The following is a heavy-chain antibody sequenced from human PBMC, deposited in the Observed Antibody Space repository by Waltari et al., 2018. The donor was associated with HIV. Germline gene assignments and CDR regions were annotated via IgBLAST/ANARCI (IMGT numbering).Heavy chain of an antibody. J-gene: IGHJ5*02. CDR3: ARGLLTGYTLFDH. CDR2: ISSSSTYI. Sequence: EVRLVESGGGLVKPGGSLRLSCAASGFPFSPFSMIWVRQAPGKGLEWLSSISSSSTYIYYADSVKGRFTISRDNAKNSLYLQMNSLRAEDTAVYYCARGLLTGYTLFDHWGQGTLVTVSS. CDR1: GFPFSPFS. D-gene: IGHD3-9*01. V-gene: IGHV3-21*01.